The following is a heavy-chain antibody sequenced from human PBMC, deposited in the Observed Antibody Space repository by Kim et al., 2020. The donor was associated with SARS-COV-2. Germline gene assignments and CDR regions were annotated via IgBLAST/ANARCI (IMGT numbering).Heavy chain of an antibody. J-gene: IGHJ4*02. D-gene: IGHD4-17*01. Sequence: GYADTVKSRFTISRDNAKNSRLMQMDSLRTEDTALYYCAKGGTVQDFEFWGRGTLVTVSS. CDR3: AKGGTVQDFEF. V-gene: IGHV3-9*01.